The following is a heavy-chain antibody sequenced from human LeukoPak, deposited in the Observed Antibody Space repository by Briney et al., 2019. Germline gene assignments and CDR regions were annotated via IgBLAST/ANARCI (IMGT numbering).Heavy chain of an antibody. CDR1: GYTFTSYG. D-gene: IGHD2-15*01. Sequence: GASVKVSCKASGYTFTSYGISWVRQAPGQGLEWMEWISAYNGNTNYAQKLQGRVTMTTDTSTSTAYMELRSLRSDDTAVYYCARELSLYCSGGSCYVGSYGMDVWGKGTTVTVSS. J-gene: IGHJ6*04. V-gene: IGHV1-18*04. CDR2: ISAYNGNT. CDR3: ARELSLYCSGGSCYVGSYGMDV.